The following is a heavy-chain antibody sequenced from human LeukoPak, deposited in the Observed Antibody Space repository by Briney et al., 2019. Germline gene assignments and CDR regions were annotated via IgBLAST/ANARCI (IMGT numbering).Heavy chain of an antibody. D-gene: IGHD3-9*01. CDR3: ARYRLYDSLTGLPDAFDI. Sequence: SETLSLTCSVSGSSITGRYFWGWIRPPPGKGLEWIGHIHHTETAYYNPSLQSRVTISKDTSNDQFSLILTSVTAADTAVYYCARYRLYDSLTGLPDAFDIWGQGTVVTV. CDR2: IHHTETA. V-gene: IGHV4-38-2*01. CDR1: GSSITGRYF. J-gene: IGHJ3*02.